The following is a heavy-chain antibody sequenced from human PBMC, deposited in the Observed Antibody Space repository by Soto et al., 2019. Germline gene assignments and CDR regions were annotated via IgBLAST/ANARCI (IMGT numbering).Heavy chain of an antibody. CDR2: ISSSSSYI. V-gene: IGHV3-21*01. D-gene: IGHD3-10*01. CDR3: ARDRLWFFGGVDAFDI. CDR1: GFTFSSYS. J-gene: IGHJ3*02. Sequence: EVQLVESGGGLVKPGGSLRLSCAASGFTFSSYSMNWVRQAPGKGLEWVSSISSSSSYIYYADSVKGRFTISRDNAKNSLYLQMNSLRAEDTAVYYCARDRLWFFGGVDAFDICGQGTMVTVSS.